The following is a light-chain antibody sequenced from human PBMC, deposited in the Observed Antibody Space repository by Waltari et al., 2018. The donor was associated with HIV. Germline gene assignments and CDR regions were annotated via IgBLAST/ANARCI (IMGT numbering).Light chain of an antibody. CDR3: QVWESSSDHVV. V-gene: IGLV3-21*02. J-gene: IGLJ2*01. CDR1: NIGSKS. Sequence: SYVLTQSPSVSVALGQTASIACGGNNIGSKSVHWYQQKPGQAPALVIYDDRDWPSGIPERFSGSNSGHTATLSIGRVEAGDEADYYCQVWESSSDHVVIGGGTKLTV. CDR2: DDR.